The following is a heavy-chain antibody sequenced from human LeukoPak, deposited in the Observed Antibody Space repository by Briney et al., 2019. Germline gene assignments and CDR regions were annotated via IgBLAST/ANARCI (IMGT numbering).Heavy chain of an antibody. J-gene: IGHJ4*02. CDR3: AKDVHWLGTSPFDY. Sequence: PGESLRLSCAASGFTFNNYGMHWVRQAPGEGLEWVAFIRYDGTNKYYADSVKGRFTISRDNSKNTLYLQMNSLRAEDTALYYCAKDVHWLGTSPFDYWGQGTLVTVSS. CDR2: IRYDGTNK. V-gene: IGHV3-30*02. D-gene: IGHD1-7*01. CDR1: GFTFNNYG.